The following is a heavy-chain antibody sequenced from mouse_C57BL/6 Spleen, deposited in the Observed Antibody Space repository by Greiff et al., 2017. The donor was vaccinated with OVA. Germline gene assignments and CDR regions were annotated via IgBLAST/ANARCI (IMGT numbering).Heavy chain of an antibody. J-gene: IGHJ4*01. CDR1: GFSLTSYG. CDR3: ARIYYSNLYAMDY. D-gene: IGHD2-5*01. V-gene: IGHV2-2*01. CDR2: IWSGGST. Sequence: VKLQESGPGLVQPSQSLSITCTVSGFSLTSYGVHWVRQSPGKGLEWLGVIWSGGSTDYNAAFISRLSISKDNSKSQVFFKMNSLQADDTAIYYCARIYYSNLYAMDYWGQGTSVTVSS.